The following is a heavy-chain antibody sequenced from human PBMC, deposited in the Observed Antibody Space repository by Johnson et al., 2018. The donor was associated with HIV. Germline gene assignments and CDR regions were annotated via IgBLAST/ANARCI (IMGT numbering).Heavy chain of an antibody. CDR3: AREGRRDAFDI. V-gene: IGHV3-30*03. Sequence: QVQLVESGGGLVKPGGSLRLSCAASGFTFSSYGMHWVRQAPGKGLEWVAVISYDGSNKYYADSVKGRFTISRDNSKNTLYLQMNSLRAEDTAVYYCAREGRRDAFDIWGQWTMVTVSS. J-gene: IGHJ3*02. CDR1: GFTFSSYG. CDR2: ISYDGSNK.